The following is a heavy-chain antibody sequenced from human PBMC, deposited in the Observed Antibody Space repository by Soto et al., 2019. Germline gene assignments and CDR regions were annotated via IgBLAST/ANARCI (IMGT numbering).Heavy chain of an antibody. CDR3: ARGRGDYGDYAAYYYYYYGMDV. J-gene: IGHJ6*02. Sequence: SETPSLTCAVYGGSFSGYYWSWIRQPPGKGLEWIGEINHSGSTNYNPSLKSRVTISVDTSKNQFSLKLSSVTAADTAVYYCARGRGDYGDYAAYYYYYYGMDVWGQGTTVTVSS. V-gene: IGHV4-34*01. D-gene: IGHD4-17*01. CDR2: INHSGST. CDR1: GGSFSGYY.